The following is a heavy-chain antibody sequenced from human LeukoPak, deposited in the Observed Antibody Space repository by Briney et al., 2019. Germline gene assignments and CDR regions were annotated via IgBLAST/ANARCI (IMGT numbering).Heavy chain of an antibody. CDR2: ISGSGGST. V-gene: IGHV3-23*01. CDR3: AKVTMVRGALYGMDV. CDR1: GFTFSSYW. D-gene: IGHD3-10*01. Sequence: GGSLRLSCAASGFTFSSYWMSWVRQAPGKGLEWVSAISGSGGSTYYADSVKGRFTISRDNSKNTLYLQMNSLRAEDTAVYYCAKVTMVRGALYGMDVWGQGTTVTVSS. J-gene: IGHJ6*02.